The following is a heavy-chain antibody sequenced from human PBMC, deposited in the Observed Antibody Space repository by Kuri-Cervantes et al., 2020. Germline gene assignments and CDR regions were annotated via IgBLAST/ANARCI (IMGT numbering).Heavy chain of an antibody. J-gene: IGHJ3*01. CDR2: IIPILGIA. CDR3: AKDPPGSGSYLDF. Sequence: SVKVSCKASGCTFSSYTISWVRQAPGQGLEWMGRIIPILGIANYAQKFQGRVTITADTSTSTAYMELSSLRSEDTAVYYCAKDPPGSGSYLDFWGQGSMVTVSS. D-gene: IGHD3-10*01. CDR1: GCTFSSYT. V-gene: IGHV1-69*04.